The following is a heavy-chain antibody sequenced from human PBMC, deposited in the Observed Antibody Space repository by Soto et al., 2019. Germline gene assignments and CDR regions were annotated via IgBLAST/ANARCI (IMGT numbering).Heavy chain of an antibody. V-gene: IGHV4-39*01. Sequence: SETLSLTCTVSGGSISSSSYYWGWIRQPPGKGLEWIGSIYYSGSTYYNPSLKSRVTISVDTSKNQFSLKLSSVTAADTAVYYCARRGDFGVAMQYYFDYWGQGTLVTVSS. CDR2: IYYSGST. J-gene: IGHJ4*02. CDR1: GGSISSSSYY. D-gene: IGHD3-3*01. CDR3: ARRGDFGVAMQYYFDY.